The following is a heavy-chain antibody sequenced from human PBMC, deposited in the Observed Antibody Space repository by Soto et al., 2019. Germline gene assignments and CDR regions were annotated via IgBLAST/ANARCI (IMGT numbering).Heavy chain of an antibody. Sequence: EVQLVESGGDLVQPGWALKLSCAASGLTFSGSYMHWVRQASGKGLEWVGHSRRSAKNYATVYAASVKGRFIISRDDSKTMAYLQMNSLKTDDTAVYYCTRTFDGSYYFNPDFDYWGQRTLVTVYS. J-gene: IGHJ4*02. CDR2: SRRSAKNYAT. CDR3: TRTFDGSYYFNPDFDY. V-gene: IGHV3-73*02. CDR1: GLTFSGSY. D-gene: IGHD3-10*01.